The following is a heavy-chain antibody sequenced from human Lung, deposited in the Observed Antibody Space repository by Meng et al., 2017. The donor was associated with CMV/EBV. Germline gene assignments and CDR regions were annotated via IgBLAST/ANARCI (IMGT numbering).Heavy chain of an antibody. V-gene: IGHV1-18*01. CDR3: ARDLNWFDS. CDR2: NSAYNGNT. J-gene: IGHJ5*01. Sequence: ASXXVSCKASGYTFTSYGMSWVRQAPGQGLEWMGWNSAYNGNTNYAQKLQGRVTMTTETYTSTAYMELRSLRSDDTAVDYCARDLNWFDSSGQGTLVTVSS. CDR1: GYTFTSYG.